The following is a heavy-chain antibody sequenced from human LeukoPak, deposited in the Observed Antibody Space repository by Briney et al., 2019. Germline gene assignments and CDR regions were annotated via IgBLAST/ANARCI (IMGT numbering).Heavy chain of an antibody. J-gene: IGHJ4*02. CDR2: INHSGST. CDR3: ARVPTVTEFDY. CDR1: GGSFSGYY. Sequence: SETLSLTCAVYGGSFSGYYWSWIRQPPGKGLEWIGEINHSGSTNYNPSLKSRVTISVDTSKNQFSLKLSSVTAADTAVYYCARVPTVTEFDYWGQGTLVTVSS. D-gene: IGHD4-17*01. V-gene: IGHV4-34*01.